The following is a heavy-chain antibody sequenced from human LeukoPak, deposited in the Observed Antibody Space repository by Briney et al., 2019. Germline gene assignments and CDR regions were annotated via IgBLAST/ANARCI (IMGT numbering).Heavy chain of an antibody. CDR2: ISYDGRNK. J-gene: IGHJ1*01. V-gene: IGHV3-30*18. Sequence: PGGSLRLSCAASGFTFSSYGMHWVRQAPGKGLEWVAVISYDGRNKYYADSVKGRFTISRDNSKNTLYLKMNNLRVEDTAVYYCAKGPQNDLEHWGQGTLVTVSS. D-gene: IGHD1-1*01. CDR3: AKGPQNDLEH. CDR1: GFTFSSYG.